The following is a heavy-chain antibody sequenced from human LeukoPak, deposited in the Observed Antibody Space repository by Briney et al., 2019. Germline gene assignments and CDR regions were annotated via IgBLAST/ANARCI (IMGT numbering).Heavy chain of an antibody. CDR2: IYHSGST. CDR1: GYSISSGYY. J-gene: IGHJ4*02. Sequence: SETLSLTCAVSGYSISSGYYWGWIRQPPGKGLEWIGSIYHSGSTYYNPSLRSRVTISVDTSKNQFSLKLSSVTAADTAVYYCASTTYYDFWSGYENNWGQGTLVTVSS. V-gene: IGHV4-38-2*01. D-gene: IGHD3-3*01. CDR3: ASTTYYDFWSGYENN.